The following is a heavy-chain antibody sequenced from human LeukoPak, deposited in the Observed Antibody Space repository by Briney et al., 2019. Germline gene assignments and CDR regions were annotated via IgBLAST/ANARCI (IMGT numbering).Heavy chain of an antibody. Sequence: SETLSLTCTVSGGSISSYYWSWIRQPPGKGLEWIGYIYYSGSTNYNPSLKSRVTISVDTSKNQFSLKLSSVTAADTPVYYCARQSGYPPYNWFDPWGQGTLVTVSS. CDR3: ARQSGYPPYNWFDP. CDR2: IYYSGST. J-gene: IGHJ5*02. D-gene: IGHD3-22*01. CDR1: GGSISSYY. V-gene: IGHV4-59*08.